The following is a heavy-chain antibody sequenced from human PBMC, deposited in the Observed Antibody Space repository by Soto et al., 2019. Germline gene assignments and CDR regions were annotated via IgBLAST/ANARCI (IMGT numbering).Heavy chain of an antibody. D-gene: IGHD1-7*01. CDR1: GFTFNTYV. V-gene: IGHV3-23*01. CDR3: ARRARTATTNWGAFDV. CDR2: ISYSADTT. Sequence: GGSLRLSCAASGFTFNTYVMNWVRQAPGKGLEWVSTISYSADTTHYADSVKGRFTISRDNSRDTLFLQMNSLRADDAAVYYCARRARTATTNWGAFDVWGQGTMVTVSS. J-gene: IGHJ3*01.